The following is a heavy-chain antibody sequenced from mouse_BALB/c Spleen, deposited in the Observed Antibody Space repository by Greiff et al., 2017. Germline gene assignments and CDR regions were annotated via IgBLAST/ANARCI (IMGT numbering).Heavy chain of an antibody. CDR1: GYSITSGYY. CDR2: ISYDGSN. Sequence: EVKLMESGPGLVKPSQSLSLTCSVTGYSITSGYYWNWIRQFPGNKLEWMGYISYDGSNNYNPSLKNRISITRDTSKNQFFLKLNSVTTEDTATYYCARERGLGQVAYWGQGTLVTVSA. V-gene: IGHV3-6*02. J-gene: IGHJ3*01. D-gene: IGHD4-1*01. CDR3: ARERGLGQVAY.